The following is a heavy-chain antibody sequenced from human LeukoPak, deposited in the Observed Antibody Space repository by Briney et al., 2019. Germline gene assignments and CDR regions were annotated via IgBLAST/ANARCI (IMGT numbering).Heavy chain of an antibody. CDR3: ARGNAPLPFDY. J-gene: IGHJ4*02. CDR2: ISSDGGYI. D-gene: IGHD2-2*01. V-gene: IGHV3-21*01. Sequence: PGRSLRLSCAASGFTFSSYGMHWVRQAPGKGLEWVSSISSDGGYIYYADSVKGRFTISRDNAKDSLYLQMNSLRAEDTAVYYCARGNAPLPFDYWGQGTLVTVSS. CDR1: GFTFSSYG.